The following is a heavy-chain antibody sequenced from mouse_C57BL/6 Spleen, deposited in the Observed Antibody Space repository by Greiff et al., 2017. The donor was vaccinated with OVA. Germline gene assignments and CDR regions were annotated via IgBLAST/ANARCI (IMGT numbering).Heavy chain of an antibody. Sequence: QVQLQQPGAELVMPGASVKLSCKASGYTFTRYWMHWVKQRPGQGLEWIGEIDPSDSYTNYNQKFKGKSTLTVDKSSSTAYMQLSSLTSEDSAVYYCARRPTVVATDYAMDYWGQGTSVTVSS. J-gene: IGHJ4*01. CDR1: GYTFTRYW. V-gene: IGHV1-69*01. CDR3: ARRPTVVATDYAMDY. CDR2: IDPSDSYT. D-gene: IGHD1-1*01.